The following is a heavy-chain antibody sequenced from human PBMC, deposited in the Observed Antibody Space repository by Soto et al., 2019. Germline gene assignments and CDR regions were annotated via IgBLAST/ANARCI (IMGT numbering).Heavy chain of an antibody. D-gene: IGHD2-15*01. J-gene: IGHJ4*02. CDR2: INTANGNT. CDR3: ARGTCSGGSCSSFHFDS. Sequence: QVQLVQSGAEVKKPGASVKVSCEASGYTFTSYAMHWVRQAPGQRLEWMGWINTANGNTLYSQKFQGRVTSTRDTSASTAYMELSSLRSEDTAVYYCARGTCSGGSCSSFHFDSWGQGTLVTVSS. CDR1: GYTFTSYA. V-gene: IGHV1-3*04.